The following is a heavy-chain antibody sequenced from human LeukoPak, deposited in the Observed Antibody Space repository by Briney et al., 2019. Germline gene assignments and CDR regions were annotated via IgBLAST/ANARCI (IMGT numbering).Heavy chain of an antibody. D-gene: IGHD5-18*01. CDR2: ISGSGGST. Sequence: GGSLRLSCAASGFTFSSYGMSWVRQAPGKGLEWVSAISGSGGSTYYADSVKGRFTISRDNSKNTLYLQMNSLRAEDTAVYYCTKGGNTAVVSADFDYWGQGTLVTVSS. CDR3: TKGGNTAVVSADFDY. CDR1: GFTFSSYG. J-gene: IGHJ4*02. V-gene: IGHV3-23*01.